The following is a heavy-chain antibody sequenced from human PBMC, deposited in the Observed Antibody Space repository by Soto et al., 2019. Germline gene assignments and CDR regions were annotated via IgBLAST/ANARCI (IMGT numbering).Heavy chain of an antibody. D-gene: IGHD6-13*01. V-gene: IGHV3-23*01. Sequence: GGSLRLSCAASGFTFSSYVMSWVRQAPGKGLEWVSTISGFSSRTHYAASVKGRFTISRDNSQNTLYLQMNSLRAEDTAVYYCAKDRSSSWYDFDYWGQGTLVTVPS. CDR1: GFTFSSYV. J-gene: IGHJ4*02. CDR2: ISGFSSRT. CDR3: AKDRSSSWYDFDY.